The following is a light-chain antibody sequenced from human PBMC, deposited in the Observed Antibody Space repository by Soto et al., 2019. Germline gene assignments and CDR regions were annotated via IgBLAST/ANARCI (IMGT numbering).Light chain of an antibody. CDR2: TTS. J-gene: IGKJ1*01. V-gene: IGKV1-17*01. CDR3: QQYDSYAWT. CDR1: QGIRNN. Sequence: DIQMTQCPSSLSASVGDRVTITCRASQGIRNNLDWFQQRPGKAPKRLISTTSSLQSGVPSRFSGSGSGTEFTLTISSLQPEDFATYYCQQYDSYAWTFGQGTKVDI.